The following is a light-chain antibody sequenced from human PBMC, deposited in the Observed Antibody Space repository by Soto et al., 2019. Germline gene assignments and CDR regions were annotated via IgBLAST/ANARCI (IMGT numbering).Light chain of an antibody. Sequence: QAVVTQPPSASGTPGQRVTISCSGSSSNIGSNAVNWYQQLPGTAPKLLIYSNNQRPSGVPDRFSGSKSGTSASLAISGLQPEDEADYYCAAWDDSLNGWVCGGGTKLTVL. CDR3: AAWDDSLNGWV. CDR1: SSNIGSNA. CDR2: SNN. J-gene: IGLJ3*02. V-gene: IGLV1-44*01.